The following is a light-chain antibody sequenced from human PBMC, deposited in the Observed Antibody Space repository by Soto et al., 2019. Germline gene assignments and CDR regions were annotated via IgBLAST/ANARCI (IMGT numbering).Light chain of an antibody. J-gene: IGKJ1*01. V-gene: IGKV1-39*01. CDR3: QQSYSTPRT. CDR2: SAS. CDR1: QRISSF. Sequence: DIQMTQSPSSLSASVGDRVTITCRASQRISSFLNWYQQKPGKAPQLLIYSASSLQSGVPSRFSGSGSGTVFTLTISSLQPEDFATYYCQQSYSTPRTFGQGTKVEIK.